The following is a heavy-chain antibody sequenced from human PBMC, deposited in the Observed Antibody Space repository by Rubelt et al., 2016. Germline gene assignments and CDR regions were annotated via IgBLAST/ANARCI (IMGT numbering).Heavy chain of an antibody. J-gene: IGHJ2*01. CDR3: ARVRDSSGYYADWYFDL. Sequence: EVQLVESGGGLVQPGGSLRLSCAASGFTFSSYSMNWVRQAPGTGLDWVSYISSSSSTIYYADSVKGRFTISRDNAKNSLYLQMNSLIAEDTALYYCARVRDSSGYYADWYFDLWGRGTLVTVSS. CDR2: ISSSSSTI. CDR1: GFTFSSYS. D-gene: IGHD3-22*01. V-gene: IGHV3-48*04.